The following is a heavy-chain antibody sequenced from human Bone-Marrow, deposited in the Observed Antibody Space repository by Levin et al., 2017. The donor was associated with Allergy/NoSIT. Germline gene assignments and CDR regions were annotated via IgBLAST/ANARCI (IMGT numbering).Heavy chain of an antibody. CDR2: IYWDDDK. CDR1: GFSFSTSGEG. D-gene: IGHD6-19*01. Sequence: SGPTLVKPTQTLTLTCTFSGFSFSTSGEGVGWIRQPPGKALEWLAVIYWDDDKRYSPSLKRRVTIIKDTSKNQVVLTMTNMDPVDTATYYCAHRRFSSGWPDYWGQGTLVTVSS. V-gene: IGHV2-5*02. CDR3: AHRRFSSGWPDY. J-gene: IGHJ4*02.